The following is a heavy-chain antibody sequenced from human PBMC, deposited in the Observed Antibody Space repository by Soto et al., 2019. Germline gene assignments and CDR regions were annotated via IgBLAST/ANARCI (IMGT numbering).Heavy chain of an antibody. CDR2: IYYSGST. CDR3: ARNYGEGAFDI. V-gene: IGHV4-59*01. J-gene: IGHJ3*02. CDR1: GGSISRYY. Sequence: SETLSLTCTVSGGSISRYYWSWIRQPPGKGLEWIGYIYYSGSTNYNPSLKSRVTISVDTSKNQFSLKLSSVTAADTAVYYCARNYGEGAFDIWGQGTMVTVSS. D-gene: IGHD4-17*01.